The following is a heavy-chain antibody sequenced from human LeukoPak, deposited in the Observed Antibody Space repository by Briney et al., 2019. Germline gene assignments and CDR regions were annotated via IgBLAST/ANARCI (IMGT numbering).Heavy chain of an antibody. Sequence: HTGGSLRLSCAAAGFTFSSDAMSWVRQAPGKGLEWVSAISGSGGSTYYADSVKGRFTISRDNSKNTLYLQMNSLRAEDTAVYYCAKDLGGYGSGSPDWFDPWGQGTLVTVSS. J-gene: IGHJ5*02. D-gene: IGHD3-10*01. V-gene: IGHV3-23*01. CDR2: ISGSGGST. CDR1: GFTFSSDA. CDR3: AKDLGGYGSGSPDWFDP.